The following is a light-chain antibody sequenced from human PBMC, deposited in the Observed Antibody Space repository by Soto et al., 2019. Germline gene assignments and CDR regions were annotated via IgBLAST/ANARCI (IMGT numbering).Light chain of an antibody. CDR1: SSDVGGYNF. CDR2: DVS. CDR3: SSYTSINPHV. J-gene: IGLJ1*01. Sequence: QSVLTQPASVSGSPGQSITISCTGTSSDVGGYNFVSWYQQHPGKAPKLIISDVSNRHSGVSTRFSGSKSGNTATLTISGLQAEDEADYYCSSYTSINPHVFGTGTKLTVL. V-gene: IGLV2-14*01.